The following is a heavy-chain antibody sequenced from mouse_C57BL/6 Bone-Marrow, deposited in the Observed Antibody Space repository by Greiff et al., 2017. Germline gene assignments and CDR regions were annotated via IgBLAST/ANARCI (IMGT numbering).Heavy chain of an antibody. D-gene: IGHD4-1*01. CDR1: GFTFSSYG. CDR3: ARLAGTYFDY. J-gene: IGHJ2*01. V-gene: IGHV5-6*02. CDR2: IRSGGSYT. Sequence: VKLVESGGDLVKPGGSLKLSCAASGFTFSSYGMSWVRQTPDKRLEWVATIRSGGSYTYYPDSVKGRFTISRDNAKNTLYLQVSSLKSEDTAMYYCARLAGTYFDYWGQGTTLTVSS.